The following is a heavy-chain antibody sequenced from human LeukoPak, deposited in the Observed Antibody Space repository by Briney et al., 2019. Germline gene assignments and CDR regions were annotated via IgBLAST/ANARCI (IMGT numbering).Heavy chain of an antibody. Sequence: GGSLRLSCAASGFTVSSNYMSWVRQAPGKGLEWVSVIYSGGSTYYADSVKGRFTISRDNAKNSLYLQMNSLRAEDTAVYYCAREWGGDCCGYWGQGTLVTVSS. J-gene: IGHJ4*02. CDR3: AREWGGDCCGY. D-gene: IGHD2-21*02. V-gene: IGHV3-53*01. CDR1: GFTVSSNY. CDR2: IYSGGST.